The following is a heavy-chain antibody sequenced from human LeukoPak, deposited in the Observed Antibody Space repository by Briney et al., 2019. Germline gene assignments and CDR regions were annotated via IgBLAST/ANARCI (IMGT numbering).Heavy chain of an antibody. V-gene: IGHV1-2*02. CDR3: ARTTVPQRLGSGMDV. CDR1: GYTFTGHY. D-gene: IGHD1-1*01. Sequence: ASVKVSCKASGYTFTGHYMHWVRQAPGQGLEWMGWINPNGDVTNYAQKFRGRITMTRDTSIGTAYMELSRLRSDDTAMYYCARTTVPQRLGSGMDVWGQGTTVTVSS. CDR2: INPNGDVT. J-gene: IGHJ6*02.